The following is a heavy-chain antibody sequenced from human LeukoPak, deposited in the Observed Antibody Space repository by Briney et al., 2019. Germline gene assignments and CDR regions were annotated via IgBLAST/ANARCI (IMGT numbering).Heavy chain of an antibody. J-gene: IGHJ6*02. CDR3: ARGGVATHFYYGMDV. Sequence: PSETLSLTCTVSGGSISSGSYYWSWIRQPAGKGLEWIGRIYTSGSTNYNPSLKSRVTISVDTSKNQFSLKLSSVTAADTAVYYCARGGVATHFYYGMDVWGQGTTVTVSS. CDR2: IYTSGST. D-gene: IGHD5-12*01. V-gene: IGHV4-61*02. CDR1: GGSISSGSYY.